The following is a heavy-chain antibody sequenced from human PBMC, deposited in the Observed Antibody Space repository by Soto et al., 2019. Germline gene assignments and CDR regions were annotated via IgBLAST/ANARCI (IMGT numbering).Heavy chain of an antibody. V-gene: IGHV4-59*01. Sequence: LSLTCTVSGGSISSYYWSWIRQPPGKGLEWIGYIYYSGSTNYNPSLKSRVTISVDTSKNQFSLKLSSVTAADTAVYYCARSVYCGGDCYSKIFDYWGQGTLVTVSS. CDR3: ARSVYCGGDCYSKIFDY. D-gene: IGHD2-21*01. CDR2: IYYSGST. J-gene: IGHJ4*02. CDR1: GGSISSYY.